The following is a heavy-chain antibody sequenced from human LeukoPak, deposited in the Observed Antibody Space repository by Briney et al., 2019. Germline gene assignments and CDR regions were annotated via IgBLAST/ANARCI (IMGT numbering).Heavy chain of an antibody. J-gene: IGHJ6*03. CDR2: INPSGGST. CDR1: GYTFTSYY. D-gene: IGHD3-3*01. CDR3: ARDGVLRFLEWLSPTYYYYTDV. V-gene: IGHV1-46*01. Sequence: GASVKVSCKASGYTFTSYYMHWVRQAPGQGLEWMGIINPSGGSTSYAQKFQGRVTMTRDTSTSTVYMELSSLRSEDTAVYYCARDGVLRFLEWLSPTYYYYTDVWGKGTTVTVSS.